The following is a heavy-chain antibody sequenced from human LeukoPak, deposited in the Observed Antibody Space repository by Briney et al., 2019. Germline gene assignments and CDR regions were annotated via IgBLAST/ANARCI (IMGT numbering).Heavy chain of an antibody. Sequence: SETLSLTCAVYGGSFSGYYWSWIRQPPGKGLEWIGEINHSGSTNYNPSIKSPVTISVDTSKNQFSLKLRPVTAADTAVYYCASFLQGDPYFYCMDVWGQGTTVSVSS. CDR2: INHSGST. V-gene: IGHV4-34*01. CDR1: GGSFSGYY. J-gene: IGHJ6*02. D-gene: IGHD1-1*01. CDR3: ASFLQGDPYFYCMDV.